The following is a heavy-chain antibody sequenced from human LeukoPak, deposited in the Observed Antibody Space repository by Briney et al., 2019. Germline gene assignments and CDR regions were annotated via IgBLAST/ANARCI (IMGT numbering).Heavy chain of an antibody. D-gene: IGHD3-10*01. CDR1: GFTFRNYV. CDR2: TSSDLNVK. CDR3: AREGYYGSGSPPSLYFDY. Sequence: PAGGSLGLSCAASGFTFRNYVIHWVRQAPGKGLEWVAVTSSDLNVKLYADSVKGRFTISRDNSRSTLYLQINSLRPEDTAIYYCAREGYYGSGSPPSLYFDYWGQGTLVTVSS. V-gene: IGHV3-30-3*01. J-gene: IGHJ4*02.